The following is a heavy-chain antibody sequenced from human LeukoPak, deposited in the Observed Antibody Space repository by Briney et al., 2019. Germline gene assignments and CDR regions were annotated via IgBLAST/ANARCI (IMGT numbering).Heavy chain of an antibody. D-gene: IGHD5-12*01. CDR2: ISSSSSYI. V-gene: IGHV3-21*01. Sequence: PGGSLRLSCAASGFTFSSYSMNWVRQAPGKGLEWVSSISSSSSYIYYADSVKGRFTISRDNAKNSLSLQMNSLRAEDTAVYYCARDPSGYDFDYWGQGTLVTVSS. CDR3: ARDPSGYDFDY. CDR1: GFTFSSYS. J-gene: IGHJ4*02.